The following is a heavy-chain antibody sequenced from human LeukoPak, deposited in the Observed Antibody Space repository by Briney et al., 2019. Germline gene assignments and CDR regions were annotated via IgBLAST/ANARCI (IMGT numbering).Heavy chain of an antibody. J-gene: IGHJ4*02. CDR3: ARERQQLTDY. V-gene: IGHV3-7*01. CDR1: GFTFTKYW. D-gene: IGHD6-13*01. Sequence: GGSLRLSCAASGFTFTKYWMTWVRQAPGKGLEWVGNIKQDGSDKNYMDSVKGRFTISRDNTKNSVYLQMSSLRAEDTAVYYCARERQQLTDYWGQGTLVTVSS. CDR2: IKQDGSDK.